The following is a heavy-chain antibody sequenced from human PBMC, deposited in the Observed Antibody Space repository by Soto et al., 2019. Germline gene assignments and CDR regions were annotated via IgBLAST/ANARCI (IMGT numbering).Heavy chain of an antibody. CDR2: IIPIFGTA. CDR3: ARHLGGNHYYYGMDV. D-gene: IGHD3-16*01. CDR1: GGTFGSYA. V-gene: IGHV1-69*12. Sequence: QVQLVQSGAEVKKPGSSVKVSCKASGGTFGSYAISWVRQAPGQGLEWMGGIIPIFGTADYAQKFQGRVTITADESTSTAYMDLGSLRSEDTAVYYCARHLGGNHYYYGMDVWGQGTTVTVSS. J-gene: IGHJ6*02.